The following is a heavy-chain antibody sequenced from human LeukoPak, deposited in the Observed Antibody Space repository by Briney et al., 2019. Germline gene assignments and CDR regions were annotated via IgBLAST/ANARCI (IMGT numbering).Heavy chain of an antibody. CDR1: GVPISSGDYY. CDR2: IYYNGDT. V-gene: IGHV4-30-4*08. J-gene: IGHJ4*02. D-gene: IGHD1-14*01. CDR3: ARDLFRITSL. Sequence: SETLSLTCTVSGVPISSGDYYWSWIRQTQGKGLEWIVYIYYNGDTYYNPSLKSRVTISRDTSENQFSLKLSSVTAADTAVYYCARDLFRITSLWGQGTLVTVSS.